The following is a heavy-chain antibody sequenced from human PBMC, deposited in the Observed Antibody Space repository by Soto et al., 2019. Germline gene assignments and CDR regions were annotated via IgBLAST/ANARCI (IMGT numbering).Heavy chain of an antibody. CDR1: GGSISSGDYY. CDR2: IYYSGST. D-gene: IGHD3-3*01. J-gene: IGHJ6*02. V-gene: IGHV4-30-4*01. Sequence: QVQLQESGPGLVKPSQTLSLTCTVSGGSISSGDYYWSWIRQPPGKGLEWIGYIYYSGSTYYNPSRKSRVTISVDPSRNQFSRKLSSVTAADTAVYYCARVGREDYDFWSGYYRNYYYYGMDVWGQGTTVTVSS. CDR3: ARVGREDYDFWSGYYRNYYYYGMDV.